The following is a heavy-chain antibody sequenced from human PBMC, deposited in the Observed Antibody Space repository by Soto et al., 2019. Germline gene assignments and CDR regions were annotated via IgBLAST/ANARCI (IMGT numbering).Heavy chain of an antibody. Sequence: PGGSLRLSCAASGFTVSSNYMSWVRQAPGKGLEWVSVIYSGGSTYYADSVKGRFIISRDDSKNTLFLQMNSLRAAGTAVYYCARDPAHPGNWFDPWGQGTLVTVSS. CDR3: ARDPAHPGNWFDP. CDR1: GFTVSSNY. J-gene: IGHJ5*02. CDR2: IYSGGST. V-gene: IGHV3-66*01.